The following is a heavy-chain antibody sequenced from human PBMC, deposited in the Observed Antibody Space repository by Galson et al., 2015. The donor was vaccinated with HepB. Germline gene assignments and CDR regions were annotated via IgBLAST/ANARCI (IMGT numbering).Heavy chain of an antibody. V-gene: IGHV4-34*01. D-gene: IGHD2-21*02. J-gene: IGHJ3*02. Sequence: ETLSLTCAVYGGSFSGHYWSWIRQPPGKGLEWIGEINHSGSTKFNPSLKSRVTISVDMSKNQFSLKLSSVTAADTAVYYCAREGDQAAFDIWGQGTMVTVSS. CDR2: INHSGST. CDR1: GGSFSGHY. CDR3: AREGDQAAFDI.